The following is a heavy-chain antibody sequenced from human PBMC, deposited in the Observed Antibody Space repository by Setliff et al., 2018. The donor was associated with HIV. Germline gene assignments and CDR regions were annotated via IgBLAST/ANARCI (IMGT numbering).Heavy chain of an antibody. D-gene: IGHD2-2*01. V-gene: IGHV4-39*07. J-gene: IGHJ3*01. Sequence: SETLSLTCTVSGGSVGSSSYYWAWIRQPPGKGLEWIGCIYYTGNTKYNPSLESRVTFSIDTSENQFSLRLASVTAADTAIYYCARDDSIVLVPAIMRGDGFDFWGQGRMVTVSS. CDR1: GGSVGSSSYY. CDR2: IYYTGNT. CDR3: ARDDSIVLVPAIMRGDGFDF.